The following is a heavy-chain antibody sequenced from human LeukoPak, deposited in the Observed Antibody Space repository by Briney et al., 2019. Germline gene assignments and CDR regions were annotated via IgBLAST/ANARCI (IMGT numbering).Heavy chain of an antibody. V-gene: IGHV3-21*01. CDR3: ARALTTVH. CDR1: GFTFSSYS. Sequence: GESLKISCAASGFTFSSYSMNWVRQAPGKGLEWVSSISSSSSYIYYADSVKGRFTISRDNAKNSLYLQMNSLRAEDTAVYYCARALTTVHWGQGTLVTVSS. CDR2: ISSSSSYI. D-gene: IGHD4-17*01. J-gene: IGHJ4*02.